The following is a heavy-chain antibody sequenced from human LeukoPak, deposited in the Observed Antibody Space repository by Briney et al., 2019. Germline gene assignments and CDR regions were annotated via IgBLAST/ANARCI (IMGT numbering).Heavy chain of an antibody. CDR2: INPSGGST. V-gene: IGHV1-46*01. D-gene: IGHD3-22*01. CDR1: GDTFINYY. J-gene: IGHJ4*02. Sequence: ASVKVSCKASGDTFINYYMHWVRQAPGQGLEWMGIINPSGGSTTYAQKFQGRVTITRDMSTSTVYMELSSLRSEDTAVYYCARAPGGYYYDSRGYFPYIDYWGQGTLVTVSS. CDR3: ARAPGGYYYDSRGYFPYIDY.